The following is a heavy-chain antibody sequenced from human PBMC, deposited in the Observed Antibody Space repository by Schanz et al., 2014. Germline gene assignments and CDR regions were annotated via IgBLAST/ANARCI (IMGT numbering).Heavy chain of an antibody. CDR1: GFTFSDYG. CDR3: AKDVDFWSGYYLDY. Sequence: EVQVVESGGGLVQPGGSLRLSCAASGFTFSDYGMSWVRQAPGKGLEWVSAISGSGASTYYADSVKGRFTISRDNSKNTLYLQMNSLRSEDTAVYYCAKDVDFWSGYYLDYWGQGTLVTVSS. D-gene: IGHD3-3*01. J-gene: IGHJ4*02. CDR2: ISGSGAST. V-gene: IGHV3-23*04.